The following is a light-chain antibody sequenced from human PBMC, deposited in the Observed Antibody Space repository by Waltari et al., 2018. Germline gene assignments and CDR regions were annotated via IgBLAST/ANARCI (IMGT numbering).Light chain of an antibody. V-gene: IGKV1-39*01. CDR3: QQSYSIPYS. J-gene: IGKJ2*03. Sequence: DIQMTQSPSSLSASVGDRVPTTCRASQMISNYLNWYQQEPGKAPRLLIYAASSLQGGVPSRFSGSGSGTDFTLTIRTLQPEDFGTYFCQQSYSIPYSFGQGTNLEIK. CDR2: AAS. CDR1: QMISNY.